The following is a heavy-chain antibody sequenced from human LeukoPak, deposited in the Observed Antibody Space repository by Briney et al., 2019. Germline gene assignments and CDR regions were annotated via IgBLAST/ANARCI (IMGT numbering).Heavy chain of an antibody. CDR1: GYTFTSYY. Sequence: GASVKVSCKASGYTFTSYYMHWVRQAPGQGLERMGIINPSGGSTSYAQKFQGRVTMTRDTSTSTVYMELSSLRSEDTAVYYCARDRYYYDSSGYIRGISFDYWGQGTLVTVSS. D-gene: IGHD3-22*01. CDR3: ARDRYYYDSSGYIRGISFDY. J-gene: IGHJ4*02. V-gene: IGHV1-46*01. CDR2: INPSGGST.